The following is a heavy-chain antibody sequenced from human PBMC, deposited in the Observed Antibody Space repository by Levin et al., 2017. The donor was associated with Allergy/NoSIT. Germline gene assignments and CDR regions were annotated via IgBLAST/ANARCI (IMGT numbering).Heavy chain of an antibody. CDR3: TTAHSTSRDY. Sequence: GESLKISCAASGFTFSNTLMNWVRQAPGKGLEWVGRIKSKTDGETTDYAAPVKGRFTISRDDSKNTLSLQMHSLKTEDTAVYYCTTAHSTSRDYWGQGTLVTVSS. CDR2: IKSKTDGETT. V-gene: IGHV3-15*01. D-gene: IGHD6-13*01. CDR1: GFTFSNTL. J-gene: IGHJ4*02.